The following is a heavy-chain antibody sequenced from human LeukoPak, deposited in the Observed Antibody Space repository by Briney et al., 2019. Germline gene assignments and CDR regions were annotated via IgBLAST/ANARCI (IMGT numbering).Heavy chain of an antibody. D-gene: IGHD2-2*02. V-gene: IGHV4-4*08. CDR2: IYTSGST. CDR3: ARAVVPAAIRGYYYYYMDV. J-gene: IGHJ6*03. CDR1: GGSISSYY. Sequence: SETLSLTCTVSGGSISSYYWSWIRQPPGKGLEWIGRIYTSGSTNYNPSLKSRVTISVDTSKNQFSLKLSSVTAADTAVYYCARAVVPAAIRGYYYYYMDVWGKGTTVTVSS.